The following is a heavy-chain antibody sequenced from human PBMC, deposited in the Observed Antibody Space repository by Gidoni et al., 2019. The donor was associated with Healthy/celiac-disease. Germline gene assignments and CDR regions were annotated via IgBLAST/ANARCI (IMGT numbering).Heavy chain of an antibody. CDR3: AACWSGSIIAAFDI. CDR1: GRSISSGDYY. Sequence: QVQLQESGPGLVKPSQTLSLTCTVSGRSISSGDYYWSWIRQHPGKGLEWIGYIYYSGSTYYNPSLKSRVTISVDTSKNQFSLKLSSVTAADTAVYYCAACWSGSIIAAFDIWGQGTMVTVSS. D-gene: IGHD3-3*01. J-gene: IGHJ3*02. CDR2: IYYSGST. V-gene: IGHV4-31*03.